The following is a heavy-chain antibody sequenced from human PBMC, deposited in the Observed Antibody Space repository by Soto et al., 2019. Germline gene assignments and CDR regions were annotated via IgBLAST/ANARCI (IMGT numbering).Heavy chain of an antibody. J-gene: IGHJ4*02. CDR2: ISSSSRYI. D-gene: IGHD5-12*01. CDR3: ARGPTITDAVDY. CDR1: GFTFSSYS. V-gene: IGHV3-21*01. Sequence: EVQLVESGGGLVKPGGSLRLSCAASGFTFSSYSMNWVRQAPGKGLEWVSSISSSSRYIYYADSVKGRFTISRDNAKNSLYLQMNSLRAEDTAVYYCARGPTITDAVDYWGQGTLVTVSS.